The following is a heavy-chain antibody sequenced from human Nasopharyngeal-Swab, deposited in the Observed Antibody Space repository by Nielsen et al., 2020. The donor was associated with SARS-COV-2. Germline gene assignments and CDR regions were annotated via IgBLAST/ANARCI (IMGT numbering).Heavy chain of an antibody. Sequence: SETLSLTCTVSGGSISSGGYYWSWIRQHPGKGLEWIGYIYYSGSTYYNPSLKSRVTISVDTSKNQFSLKLSSVTAADTAVYYCARAPHTIFGVVASYYFDYWGQGTLVTVSS. J-gene: IGHJ4*02. CDR3: ARAPHTIFGVVASYYFDY. V-gene: IGHV4-31*03. CDR2: IYYSGST. D-gene: IGHD3-3*01. CDR1: GGSISSGGYY.